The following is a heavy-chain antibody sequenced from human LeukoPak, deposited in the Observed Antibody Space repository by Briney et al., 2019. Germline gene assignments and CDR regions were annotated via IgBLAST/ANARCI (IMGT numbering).Heavy chain of an antibody. CDR2: INRNGGST. J-gene: IGHJ4*02. CDR1: EFTFDDYG. Sequence: PGGSLRLSYEASEFTFDDYGMSWVRQRPRRGLEWVSGINRNGGSTDYADSVKGRFTISRDNAKNSHFLQMNSLRVEDTALYYCARGFRNGPFDCWGQGTLVTVSS. V-gene: IGHV3-20*03. CDR3: ARGFRNGPFDC. D-gene: IGHD3-10*01.